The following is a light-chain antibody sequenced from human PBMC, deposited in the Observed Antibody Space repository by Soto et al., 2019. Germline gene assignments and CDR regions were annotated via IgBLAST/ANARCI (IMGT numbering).Light chain of an antibody. J-gene: IGKJ1*01. CDR2: AAS. CDR1: QTISNY. CDR3: QQSYSSPRT. Sequence: DIQMTQSPSSLSASVGDRVTITCRASQTISNYLNWYQQKPGKAPEFLIYAASNLQSGVPSRFSGSGSGTDFTLTISSLQPEDFATYYCQQSYSSPRTFGQGTKVEVK. V-gene: IGKV1-39*01.